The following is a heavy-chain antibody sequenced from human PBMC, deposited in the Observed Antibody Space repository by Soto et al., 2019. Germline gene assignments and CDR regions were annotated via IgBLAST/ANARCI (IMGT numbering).Heavy chain of an antibody. J-gene: IGHJ6*02. CDR1: GFTFSSYG. CDR2: ISYDGSNK. V-gene: IGHV3-30*18. D-gene: IGHD6-19*01. CDR3: AKSVEGWLDEKYYYGMDV. Sequence: PGGSLRLSCAASGFTFSSYGMHWVRQAPGKGLEWVAVISYDGSNKYYADSVKGRFTISRDNSKNTLYLQMNSLRAEDTAVYYCAKSVEGWLDEKYYYGMDVWGQGTTVTVSS.